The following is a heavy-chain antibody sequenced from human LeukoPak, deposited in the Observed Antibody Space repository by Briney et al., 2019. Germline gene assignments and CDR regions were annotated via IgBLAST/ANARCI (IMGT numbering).Heavy chain of an antibody. D-gene: IGHD5-18*01. CDR3: ASGYSYGLTIDY. V-gene: IGHV4-4*02. J-gene: IGHJ4*02. CDR2: IYHMGST. CDR1: GGSISSSNW. Sequence: PSETLSLTCAVSGGSISSSNWWSWVRQPPGKGLGWVGEIYHMGSTNYNPSLKSRVTISVDKSKNQFSLKLSSVTAADTAVYYCASGYSYGLTIDYWGQGTLVTVSS.